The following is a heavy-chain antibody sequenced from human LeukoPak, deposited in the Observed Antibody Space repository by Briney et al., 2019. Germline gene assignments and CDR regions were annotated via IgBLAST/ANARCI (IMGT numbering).Heavy chain of an antibody. V-gene: IGHV3-21*01. CDR2: ISVRSNYI. Sequence: GGSLRLSCVASGYTFSSFSINWVRQSPGKGLEWVSSISVRSNYIYYADSVRGRFSISRDDARDSLFLQMNSLRAEDTAVYYCVRLRRNSDTSGYYYYDDFWGQGTLVTVSS. CDR3: VRLRRNSDTSGYYYYDDF. D-gene: IGHD3-22*01. CDR1: GYTFSSFS. J-gene: IGHJ4*02.